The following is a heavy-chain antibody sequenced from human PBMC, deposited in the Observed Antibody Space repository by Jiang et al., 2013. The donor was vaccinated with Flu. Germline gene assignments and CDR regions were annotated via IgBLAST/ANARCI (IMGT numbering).Heavy chain of an antibody. D-gene: IGHD4-11*01. Sequence: KFQGRVTITRDTSASTAYMELSSLRSEDTAVYYCARSFDYSNLGLDYWGQGTLVTVSS. V-gene: IGHV1-3*01. CDR3: ARSFDYSNLGLDY. J-gene: IGHJ4*02.